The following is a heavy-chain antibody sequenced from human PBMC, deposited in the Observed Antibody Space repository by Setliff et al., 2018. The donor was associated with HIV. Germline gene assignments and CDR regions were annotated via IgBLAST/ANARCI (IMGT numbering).Heavy chain of an antibody. CDR3: ARSQPDTIFGVVIFDY. V-gene: IGHV4-39*01. Sequence: SETLSLTCTVSGGSISSSGPGYYWGWVRQAPGGGLEWIGSVYYSGSTYYNPSLKSRVTISLDTSKNQLSLRLTSMTAADTAVYYRARSQPDTIFGVVIFDYWGQGKMVTV. CDR1: GGSISSSGPGYY. J-gene: IGHJ4*02. CDR2: VYYSGST. D-gene: IGHD3-3*01.